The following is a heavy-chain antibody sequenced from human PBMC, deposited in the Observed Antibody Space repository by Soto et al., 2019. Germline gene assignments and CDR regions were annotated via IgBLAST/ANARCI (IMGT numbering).Heavy chain of an antibody. Sequence: QVQLVESGGGVVQPGRSLRLSCATSGFTFGSDAMHWVRQAPAKGLEWVALISYDGSNKFYGDSVKGRFTISRDNSKNTLSLQMSSLRSEDTAVYYCAKDLGYSGSGVFGFWGEGTLVTVSS. CDR2: ISYDGSNK. CDR3: AKDLGYSGSGVFGF. D-gene: IGHD5-12*01. J-gene: IGHJ4*02. CDR1: GFTFGSDA. V-gene: IGHV3-30*18.